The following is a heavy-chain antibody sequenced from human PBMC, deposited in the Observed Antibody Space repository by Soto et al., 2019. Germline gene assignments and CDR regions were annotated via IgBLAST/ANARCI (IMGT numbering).Heavy chain of an antibody. J-gene: IGHJ4*02. CDR3: ERNHDS. CDR2: LYCSGST. V-gene: IGHV4-59*08. Sequence: XXTLSLTCTVSRGSISSYYWSWIRQPPGTRXERLAXLYCSGSTNYXXSLQSRVXXXVATSKNKFSLQLSSLPAADTAVYYCERNHDSWGQGTLVTVSS. CDR1: RGSISSYY.